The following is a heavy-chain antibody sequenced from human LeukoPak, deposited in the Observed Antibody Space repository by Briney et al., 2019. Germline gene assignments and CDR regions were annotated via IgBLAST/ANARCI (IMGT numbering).Heavy chain of an antibody. CDR3: AKDAPVNIVVVPAANS. J-gene: IGHJ4*02. CDR1: GFTFSSYA. CDR2: ISGSGGSK. V-gene: IGHV3-23*01. D-gene: IGHD2-2*01. Sequence: GGSLRLSCAASGFTFSSYAMSWVRQAPGKGLEWVSAISGSGGSKYYADSVKGRFTISRDNSKNTLYLQMNSLRAEDTAVYYCAKDAPVNIVVVPAANSWGQGTLVTVSS.